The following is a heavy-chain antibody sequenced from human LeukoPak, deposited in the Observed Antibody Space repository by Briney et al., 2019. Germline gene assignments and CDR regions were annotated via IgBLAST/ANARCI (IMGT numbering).Heavy chain of an antibody. CDR3: ARLVGAFRKRLDY. CDR2: ISTGSSYI. J-gene: IGHJ4*02. V-gene: IGHV3-21*01. D-gene: IGHD1-26*01. CDR1: EFTFSSYT. Sequence: TGGSLRLSCAASEFTFSSYTMNWVRQAPGKELEWVSSISTGSSYIYYADSVKGRFTISRNNAKNSLYLQMNSLRAEDTAVYYCARLVGAFRKRLDYWGQGTLVTVSS.